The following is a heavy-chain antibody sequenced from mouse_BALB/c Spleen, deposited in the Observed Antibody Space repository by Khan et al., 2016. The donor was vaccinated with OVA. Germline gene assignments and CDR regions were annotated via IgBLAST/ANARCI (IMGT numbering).Heavy chain of an antibody. D-gene: IGHD2-10*01. CDR3: ARPPYFSYVMDN. Sequence: QIQLVQSGPELKKPGETVKISCKASGYTFTKSGMNWVKQAPGKGLKWMGWINTYTGEPTYADDFKGRFAFSLETSASTAYLQINNLKNVDTATYFCARPPYFSYVMDNWGQGTSVTVSS. V-gene: IGHV9-3-1*01. J-gene: IGHJ4*01. CDR2: INTYTGEP. CDR1: GYTFTKSG.